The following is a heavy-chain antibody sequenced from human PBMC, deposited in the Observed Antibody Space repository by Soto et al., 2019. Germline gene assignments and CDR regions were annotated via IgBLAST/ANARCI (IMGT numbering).Heavy chain of an antibody. CDR3: ATIKRLRYFDWSLGDFDY. V-gene: IGHV3-23*01. J-gene: IGHJ4*02. D-gene: IGHD3-9*01. Sequence: EVQLLESGGCLVQPGGSLRLSCTASGFTFSSFGMTWVRQAPGKGLEWVSVISDSGDYTYYADSVRGRFSISRDNSKNTVYLQMNSLRAEDKAVFYCATIKRLRYFDWSLGDFDYWGQGTLVTVSS. CDR1: GFTFSSFG. CDR2: ISDSGDYT.